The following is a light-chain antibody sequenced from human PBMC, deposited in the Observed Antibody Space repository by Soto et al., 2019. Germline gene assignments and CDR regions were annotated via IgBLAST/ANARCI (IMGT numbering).Light chain of an antibody. CDR2: AAS. J-gene: IGKJ4*01. V-gene: IGKV1-27*01. Sequence: DTQMTQSPSSLSASLGDRVTITCWASQGIGVYLAWFQQKPGKVPKLLIYAASTLQSGVPSRFSGSGSGTDFTLTISSLQPEDFATYYCQKYNSAPLTFGGGTKVEIK. CDR1: QGIGVY. CDR3: QKYNSAPLT.